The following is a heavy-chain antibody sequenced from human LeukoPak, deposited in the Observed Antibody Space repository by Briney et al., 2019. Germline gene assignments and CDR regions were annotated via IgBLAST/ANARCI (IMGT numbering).Heavy chain of an antibody. D-gene: IGHD3-9*01. CDR2: ISGSGVST. J-gene: IGHJ4*02. CDR3: AKTILTGYYIDSFDY. V-gene: IGHV3-23*01. Sequence: PGGSLRPSCAASGFTFSNYAMSWVRQPQGRGLEGVSAISGSGVSTYYADSVKGQFTISRDNSKNTLYLQMNSLRAEDTAVYYCAKTILTGYYIDSFDYWGQGTLVTVSS. CDR1: GFTFSNYA.